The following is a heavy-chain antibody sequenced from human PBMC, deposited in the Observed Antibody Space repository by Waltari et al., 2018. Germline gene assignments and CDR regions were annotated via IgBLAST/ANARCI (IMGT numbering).Heavy chain of an antibody. CDR3: ARDPTKGVFGTAAGYAFDI. CDR2: ISSSSSYI. CDR1: GFTFSSYS. Sequence: EVQLVESGGGLVKPGGSLRLSCAASGFTFSSYSMNWVRQAPGKGLEWVSSISSSSSYIYYADSGKGRFTISRDNAKNSLYLQMNSLRAEDTAVYYCARDPTKGVFGTAAGYAFDIWGQGTMVTVSS. V-gene: IGHV3-21*01. J-gene: IGHJ3*02. D-gene: IGHD6-13*01.